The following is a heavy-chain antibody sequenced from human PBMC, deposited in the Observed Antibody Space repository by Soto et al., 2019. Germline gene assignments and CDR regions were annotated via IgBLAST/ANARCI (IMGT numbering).Heavy chain of an antibody. V-gene: IGHV3-66*01. J-gene: IGHJ6*02. CDR2: SYSGGRT. CDR3: ARAPEDYDFCSGYPYYGMDV. Sequence: EVQLVESGGGLVQPGGSLRLSCAASGFTVSSNYMSWVRQAPGKGLEWVSVSYSGGRTYYADSVKGRFTISRDNSKNTLDRQMNSLRAADTAVYYCARAPEDYDFCSGYPYYGMDVWGQGTTVTVSS. CDR1: GFTVSSNY. D-gene: IGHD3-3*01.